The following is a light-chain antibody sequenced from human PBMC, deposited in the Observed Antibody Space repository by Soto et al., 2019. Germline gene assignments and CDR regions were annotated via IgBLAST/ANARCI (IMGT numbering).Light chain of an antibody. Sequence: QSALTQPPSASGSPGQSVAISCTGTSSDVGGYNLVSWYQQHPGKAPKLMIYEGSKRPSGVSNRFSGSKSGNTASLTISGLQAEDEADYYCCSYAGSSTWVFGGGTKVTVL. CDR1: SSDVGGYNL. J-gene: IGLJ3*02. CDR2: EGS. V-gene: IGLV2-23*01. CDR3: CSYAGSSTWV.